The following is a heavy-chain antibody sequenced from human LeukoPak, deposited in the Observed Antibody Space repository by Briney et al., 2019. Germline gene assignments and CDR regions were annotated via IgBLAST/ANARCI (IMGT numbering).Heavy chain of an antibody. Sequence: GGSLRLSCEASGFTFRHSWLSWIRQTPGKGLEWVTNIHPDSSDKFYVDSMEGRFTISRDNTKNSLYLQIDNARLDDTGLYYCTRLPRETAGDYWGQGVPVIVSS. CDR2: IHPDSSDK. V-gene: IGHV3-7*03. D-gene: IGHD1-14*01. J-gene: IGHJ4*02. CDR3: TRLPRETAGDY. CDR1: GFTFRHSW.